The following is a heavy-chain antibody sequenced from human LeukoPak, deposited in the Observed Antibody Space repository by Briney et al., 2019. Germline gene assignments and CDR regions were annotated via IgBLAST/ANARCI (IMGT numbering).Heavy chain of an antibody. J-gene: IGHJ6*02. CDR2: ISYDGSNK. CDR3: AKFETTGWVYGMDV. Sequence: PGTSLRLSCAASGFTFSSYGMHWVCQAPGKGLEWVAVISYDGSNKFYADSVKGRFTISRDNSKNTLYLQMNSLRAEDTAVYYCAKFETTGWVYGMDVWGPGTTVTVSS. D-gene: IGHD4-17*01. V-gene: IGHV3-30*18. CDR1: GFTFSSYG.